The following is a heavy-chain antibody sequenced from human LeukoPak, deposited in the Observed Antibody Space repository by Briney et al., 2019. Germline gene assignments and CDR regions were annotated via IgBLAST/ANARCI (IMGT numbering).Heavy chain of an antibody. Sequence: GGSLRLSCAASGFTFSSYSMNWVRQAPGKGLEWVSSISSSSSYIYYADSVKGRFTISRDNAKNSLYLQMNSLRAEDTAVYYCARVSGKYSSGWYRYFDYWGQGTLVTVSP. J-gene: IGHJ4*02. V-gene: IGHV3-21*01. CDR3: ARVSGKYSSGWYRYFDY. CDR2: ISSSSSYI. D-gene: IGHD6-19*01. CDR1: GFTFSSYS.